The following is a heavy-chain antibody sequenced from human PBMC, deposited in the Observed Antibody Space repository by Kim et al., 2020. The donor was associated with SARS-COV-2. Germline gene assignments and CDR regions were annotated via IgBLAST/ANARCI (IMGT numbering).Heavy chain of an antibody. CDR1: GFTFSSYE. Sequence: GGSLRLSCAALGFTFSSYEMNWVRQAPGKGLEWLSYISGSGSATYYADSVKGRFTISRDNAKNSLYLQLNNLRAEDTSIYYCVRVYCSGGNCYARVAIGFGDHCGQGTLVTVSS. J-gene: IGHJ4*02. D-gene: IGHD2-15*01. CDR2: ISGSGSAT. CDR3: VRVYCSGGNCYARVAIGFGDH. V-gene: IGHV3-48*03.